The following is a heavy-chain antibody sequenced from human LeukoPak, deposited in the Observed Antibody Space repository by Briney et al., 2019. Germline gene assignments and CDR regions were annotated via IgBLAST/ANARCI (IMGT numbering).Heavy chain of an antibody. CDR3: ARGPPYSSVQH. CDR1: GGSISSSSYY. Sequence: SETLSLTCTVSGGSISSSSYYWGWIRQPPGKGLEWIGSIYYSGSTYYNPSLKSRVTISVDTSKNQFSLKLSSVTAADTAVYYCARGPPYSSVQHWGQGTLVTVSS. V-gene: IGHV4-39*07. J-gene: IGHJ1*01. D-gene: IGHD6-19*01. CDR2: IYYSGST.